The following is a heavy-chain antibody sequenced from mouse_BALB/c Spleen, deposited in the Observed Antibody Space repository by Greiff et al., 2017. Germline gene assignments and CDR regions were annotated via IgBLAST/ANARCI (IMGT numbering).Heavy chain of an antibody. CDR3: VKDGYWYFDV. J-gene: IGHJ1*01. Sequence: EVKLVESGGGLVQPKGSLKLSCAASGFTFNTYAMNWVRQAPGKGLEWVARIRSKSNNYATYYADSVKDRFTISRDDSQSMLYLQMNNLKTEDTAMYYCVKDGYWYFDVWGAGTTVTVSS. CDR2: IRSKSNNYAT. V-gene: IGHV10-1*02. CDR1: GFTFNTYA.